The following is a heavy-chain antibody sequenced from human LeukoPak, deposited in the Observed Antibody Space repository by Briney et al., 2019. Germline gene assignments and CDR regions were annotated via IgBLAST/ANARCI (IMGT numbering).Heavy chain of an antibody. CDR1: GGTFSSYA. V-gene: IGHV1-69*06. CDR2: IIPIFGTA. D-gene: IGHD6-13*01. CDR3: ARDPIAAAEFDY. Sequence: SVKVSCKASGGTFSSYAISWVRQAPGQGLEWMGGIIPIFGTANYAQKFQGRVTITADKSTSTAYMELSSLRSEDTAVYYCARDPIAAAEFDYWGQGTLVTVSS. J-gene: IGHJ4*02.